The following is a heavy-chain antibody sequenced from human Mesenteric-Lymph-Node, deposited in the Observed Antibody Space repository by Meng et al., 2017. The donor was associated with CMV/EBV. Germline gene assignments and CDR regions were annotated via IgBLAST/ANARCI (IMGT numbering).Heavy chain of an antibody. J-gene: IGHJ4*02. D-gene: IGHD3-3*01. CDR2: INPADSDT. V-gene: IGHV5-51*01. CDR3: VRQGMAYYDFWSSYY. CDR1: GYTFTNFW. Sequence: KVSCRGSGYTFTNFWIGWVRQRPGKGLEWMGIINPADSDTRYSPSFRGQVTISADKSISSVYLQWNNLKASDTAMYYCVRQGMAYYDFWSSYYWGQGTLVTVSS.